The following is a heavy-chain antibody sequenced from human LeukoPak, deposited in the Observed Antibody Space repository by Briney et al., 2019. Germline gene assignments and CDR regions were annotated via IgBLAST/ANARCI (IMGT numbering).Heavy chain of an antibody. J-gene: IGHJ3*02. Sequence: GEPLKTPWQGSGYSFTTYWIAWVRQLPGEGLEWTGIIYPGDSETRYSPSFQGQVTISADKSITTAYLQRGSLKASETAMYYCTRSRRVGYDDAFEIWGQGTMVTVFS. CDR1: GYSFTTYW. D-gene: IGHD5-24*01. CDR2: IYPGDSET. V-gene: IGHV5-51*01. CDR3: TRSRRVGYDDAFEI.